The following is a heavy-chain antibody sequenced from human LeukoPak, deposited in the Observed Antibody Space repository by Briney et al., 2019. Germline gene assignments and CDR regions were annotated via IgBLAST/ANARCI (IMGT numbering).Heavy chain of an antibody. Sequence: SETLSLTCTVSGGSISSSSYYWGWIRQPPGRGLDWIGSIYYSGSTYYNPSLKSRVTISIDTSKSQFSLRLSSVTAADTAVYYCARDQGDDYPSKMVVRAFDIWGQGTMGTVSS. CDR1: GGSISSSSYY. CDR2: IYYSGST. J-gene: IGHJ3*02. CDR3: ARDQGDDYPSKMVVRAFDI. D-gene: IGHD3-10*02. V-gene: IGHV4-39*07.